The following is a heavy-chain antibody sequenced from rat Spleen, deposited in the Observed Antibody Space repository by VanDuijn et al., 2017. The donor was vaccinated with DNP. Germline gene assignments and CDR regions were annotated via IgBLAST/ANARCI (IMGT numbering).Heavy chain of an antibody. CDR1: GFSLTNYI. D-gene: IGHD2-2*01. J-gene: IGHJ2*01. CDR2: MWSDGDT. CDR3: ARGIPDFDY. Sequence: QVQLKESGPGLVQPSQTLSLTCTVAGFSLTNYIVHWVRQVPGRGLEWMGVMWSDGDTASNSALKSRLSISRDISKSQVFLKMNSLQIEDTATYYCARGIPDFDYWGQGVMVTVSS. V-gene: IGHV2-32*01.